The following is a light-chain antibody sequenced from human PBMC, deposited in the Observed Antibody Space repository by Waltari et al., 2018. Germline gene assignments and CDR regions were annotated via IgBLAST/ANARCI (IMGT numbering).Light chain of an antibody. CDR1: QSILYSPSNKNY. CDR3: QQHYISPCT. CDR2: WAA. J-gene: IGKJ2*02. V-gene: IGKV4-1*01. Sequence: DIVVTQSPDSLAVSLGERATINCKSSQSILYSPSNKNYLTCYQQKAGQPPRLRISWAATRDAGVPDRFSGSGTGTDFTLTISSLQAEDVAVYYCQQHYISPCTFGQGTKLEIK.